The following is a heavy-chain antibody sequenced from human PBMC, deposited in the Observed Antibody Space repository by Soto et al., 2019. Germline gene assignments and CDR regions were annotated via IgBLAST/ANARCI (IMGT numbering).Heavy chain of an antibody. V-gene: IGHV3-23*01. J-gene: IGHJ6*02. CDR3: AKDRIWYSSGWNGMDV. CDR1: GFSFSSYA. CDR2: ISGSGGST. D-gene: IGHD6-19*01. Sequence: PGGSLRLSCAASGFSFSSYAMSWVRQAPGKGLEWVSAISGSGGSTYYADSVKGRFTISRDNSKNTLYLQMNSLRAEDTAVYYCAKDRIWYSSGWNGMDVWGQGTTVTVSS.